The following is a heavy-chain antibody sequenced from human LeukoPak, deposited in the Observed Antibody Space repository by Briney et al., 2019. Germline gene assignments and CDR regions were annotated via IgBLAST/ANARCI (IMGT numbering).Heavy chain of an antibody. J-gene: IGHJ5*02. D-gene: IGHD1-26*01. Sequence: PSQTLSLTCTVSGGSISSGDYYWSWIRQPPGKGLEWIGYIYYSGSTNYNPSLKSRVAISVDTSKNQFSLKLSSVTAADTAVYYCAGQERSGELPRLTRAKVDWFDPWGQGTLVTVSS. CDR2: IYYSGST. V-gene: IGHV4-61*08. CDR1: GGSISSGDYY. CDR3: AGQERSGELPRLTRAKVDWFDP.